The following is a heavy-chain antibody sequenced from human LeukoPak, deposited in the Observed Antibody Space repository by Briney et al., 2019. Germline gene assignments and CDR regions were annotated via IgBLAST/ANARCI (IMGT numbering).Heavy chain of an antibody. J-gene: IGHJ6*02. CDR3: ASIRHYDILTGPLYYYYGMDV. CDR1: GYTLTELS. V-gene: IGHV1-24*01. Sequence: GASVKVSCKVSGYTLTELSMHWVRQAPGKGLEWMGGFDPEDGETIYAQKFQGRVTMTEDTSTDTAYMELSSLRSEDTAVYYCASIRHYDILTGPLYYYYGMDVWGQGTTVTVSS. CDR2: FDPEDGET. D-gene: IGHD3-9*01.